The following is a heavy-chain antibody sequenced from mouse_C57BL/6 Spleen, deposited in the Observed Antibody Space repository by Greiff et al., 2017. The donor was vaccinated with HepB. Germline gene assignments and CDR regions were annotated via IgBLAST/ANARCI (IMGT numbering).Heavy chain of an antibody. D-gene: IGHD3-3*01. Sequence: EVQLKESGPGLVKPSQSLSLTCSVTGYSITSGYYWNWIRQFPGNKLEWMGYISYNGSNNYNPSLKNRIPITRDTSKNQVFLKLNSVTTEDTATYYCAREGDDYFDYWGQGTTLTVSS. V-gene: IGHV3-6*01. CDR1: GYSITSGYY. CDR3: AREGDDYFDY. CDR2: ISYNGSN. J-gene: IGHJ2*01.